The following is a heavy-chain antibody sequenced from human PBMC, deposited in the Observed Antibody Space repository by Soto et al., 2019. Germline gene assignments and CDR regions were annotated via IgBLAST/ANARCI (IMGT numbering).Heavy chain of an antibody. CDR3: ARVDEQWLANYYYGMDV. Sequence: EVQLVESGGGLVQPGGSLRLSCAPSGFTFSSYSMNWVRQAPGKGLEWVSYISSSSSTIYYADSVKGRFTISRDNAKNSLYLQMNSLRDEDTAVYYCARVDEQWLANYYYGMDVWGQGTTVTVSS. CDR1: GFTFSSYS. J-gene: IGHJ6*02. V-gene: IGHV3-48*02. CDR2: ISSSSSTI. D-gene: IGHD6-19*01.